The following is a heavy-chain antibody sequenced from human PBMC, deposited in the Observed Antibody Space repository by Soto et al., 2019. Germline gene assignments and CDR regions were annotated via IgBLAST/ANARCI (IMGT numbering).Heavy chain of an antibody. CDR1: GYSFTSYW. D-gene: IGHD3-22*01. CDR3: ARYYDSSGSYFDY. CDR2: IDPSDSYT. J-gene: IGHJ4*02. V-gene: IGHV5-10-1*01. Sequence: GESLKISCRGSGYSFTSYWISWVRQMPGKGLEWMGRIDPSDSYTNYSPSFQGHVTISADKSISTAYLQWSSLKASDTAMYYCARYYDSSGSYFDYWGQGTLVTVSS.